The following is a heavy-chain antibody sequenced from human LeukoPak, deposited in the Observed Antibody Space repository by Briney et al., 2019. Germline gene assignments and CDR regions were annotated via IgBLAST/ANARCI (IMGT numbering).Heavy chain of an antibody. Sequence: GSLRLSCAASGFTFSSYNMNWVRQPPGKGLEWIGSIYYSGSTYYNPSLKSRVTISVDTSKNQFSLKLSSVTAADTAVYYCARLDCSSTSCHAFDIWGQGTMVTVSS. J-gene: IGHJ3*02. V-gene: IGHV4-39*01. D-gene: IGHD2-2*01. CDR1: GFTFSSYN. CDR2: IYYSGST. CDR3: ARLDCSSTSCHAFDI.